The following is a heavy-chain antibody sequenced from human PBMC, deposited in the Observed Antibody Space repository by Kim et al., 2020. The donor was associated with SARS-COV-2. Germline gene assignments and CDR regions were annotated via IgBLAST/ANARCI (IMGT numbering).Heavy chain of an antibody. CDR3: ATEGPRYSGYDLGVAGRIFDP. CDR2: TYYRSKWYN. Sequence: SQTLSLTCAISGDSVSSNSAAWHWIRQSPSRGLEWLGRTYYRSKWYNDYAVSVKRRITINPDTSKNQFSLQLNSVTPEDTAVYYCATEGPRYSGYDLGVAGRIFDPWGQGTLVTVSS. J-gene: IGHJ5*02. D-gene: IGHD5-12*01. CDR1: GDSVSSNSAA. V-gene: IGHV6-1*01.